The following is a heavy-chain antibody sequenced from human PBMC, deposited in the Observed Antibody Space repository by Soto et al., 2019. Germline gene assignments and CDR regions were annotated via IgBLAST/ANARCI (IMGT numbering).Heavy chain of an antibody. Sequence: QVQLQESGPGLVKPSETLSLTCTVSGGSISSYYWSWIRQPPGKGLEWIGYIYYSGSTNYNPSLTSRVTISVDTSKNQFSLKLSSVTAAATAVYYCARETMVRGAYFDYWGQGTLVTVSS. J-gene: IGHJ4*02. D-gene: IGHD3-10*01. CDR2: IYYSGST. CDR3: ARETMVRGAYFDY. V-gene: IGHV4-59*01. CDR1: GGSISSYY.